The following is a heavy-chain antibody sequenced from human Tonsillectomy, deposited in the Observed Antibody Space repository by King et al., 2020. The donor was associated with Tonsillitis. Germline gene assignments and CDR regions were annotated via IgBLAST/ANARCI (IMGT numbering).Heavy chain of an antibody. CDR3: ARPVSSGYYGV. Sequence: QLVQSGAEVKKPGASVKVSCKASGYAFTSYGISWVRQAPGLGLEWMGWISVYNGVTNYAQKFQGRVTMTTDTSTSTAYMELRSLRSDDTAVYYCARPVSSGYYGVWGQGTLVTVSS. D-gene: IGHD3-22*01. CDR2: ISVYNGVT. J-gene: IGHJ4*02. CDR1: GYAFTSYG. V-gene: IGHV1-18*04.